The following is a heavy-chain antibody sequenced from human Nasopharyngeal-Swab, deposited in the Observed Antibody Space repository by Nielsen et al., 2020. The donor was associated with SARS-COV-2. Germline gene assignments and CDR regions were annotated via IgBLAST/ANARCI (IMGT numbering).Heavy chain of an antibody. Sequence: WIRQPPGKGLEWVSYISSSSSTIYYADSVKGRFTISRDNAKNSLYLQMNSLRDEDTAVYYCARDPSYGRKFDYWGQGTLVTVPQ. J-gene: IGHJ4*02. CDR2: ISSSSSTI. CDR3: ARDPSYGRKFDY. D-gene: IGHD5-18*01. V-gene: IGHV3-48*02.